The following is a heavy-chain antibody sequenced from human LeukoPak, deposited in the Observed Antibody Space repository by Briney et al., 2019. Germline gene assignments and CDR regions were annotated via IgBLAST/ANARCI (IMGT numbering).Heavy chain of an antibody. Sequence: GGSLRLSCAASGFIFSDYSMKWVRQAPGKGLEWVSYINTRGTTTSYADSVKGRFTISRDSAKNSLYLQMNRLRDEDSAVYYCAREGFYSGNDRWGQGTLVTVSS. D-gene: IGHD5-12*01. CDR1: GFIFSDYS. CDR2: INTRGTTT. J-gene: IGHJ4*02. CDR3: AREGFYSGNDR. V-gene: IGHV3-48*02.